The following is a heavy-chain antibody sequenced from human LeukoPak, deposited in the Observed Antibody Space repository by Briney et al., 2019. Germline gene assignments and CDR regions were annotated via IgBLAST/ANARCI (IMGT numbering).Heavy chain of an antibody. CDR1: GFTVSSNY. V-gene: IGHV3-66*01. CDR2: IYSGGST. J-gene: IGHJ6*02. Sequence: GGSLRLSCAASGFTVSSNYMIWVRQAPGKGLEWVSVIYSGGSTYNPDSVKCRFTISRDNSKNTLHLQMNSLRAEDTALYYCARGAAGGMDVWGQGTTVTVSS. CDR3: ARGAAGGMDV.